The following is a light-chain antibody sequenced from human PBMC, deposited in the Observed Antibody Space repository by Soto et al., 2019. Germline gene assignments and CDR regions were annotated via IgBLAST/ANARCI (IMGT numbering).Light chain of an antibody. J-gene: IGKJ1*01. V-gene: IGKV3-15*01. CDR2: GAS. Sequence: EIVLAQSPGTLSLSPGERATRSCRASQSVSSSYLAWYQQKPGQAPRLLIYGASTRATGIPARFSGSGSGTEFTLTISSLQSEDLAVYYCQQYNEWPLWTFGQGTKVDIK. CDR3: QQYNEWPLWT. CDR1: QSVSSSY.